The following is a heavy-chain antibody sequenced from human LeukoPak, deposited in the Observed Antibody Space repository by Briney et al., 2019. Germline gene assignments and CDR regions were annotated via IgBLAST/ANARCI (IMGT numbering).Heavy chain of an antibody. Sequence: HPGGSLRLSCAASGFTFSSYSMNWVRQAPGKGLEWVSYISSSSSTIYYADSVKGRFTISRDNAKNSLYLQMNSLRAEDTAVYYCAKQNVVVVAATSDYWGQGTLVTVSS. V-gene: IGHV3-48*01. D-gene: IGHD2-15*01. CDR3: AKQNVVVVAATSDY. CDR2: ISSSSSTI. CDR1: GFTFSSYS. J-gene: IGHJ4*02.